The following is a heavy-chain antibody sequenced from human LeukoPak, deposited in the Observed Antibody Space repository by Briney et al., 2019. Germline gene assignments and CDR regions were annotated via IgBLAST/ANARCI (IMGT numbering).Heavy chain of an antibody. Sequence: GGSLRLSCAASGFTFSDYYMSWIRQAPGKGLEWVSYISSSGSTIYYADSVKGRFTISRDNAKNSLYLQMNSLRAEDTALYYCARNWNLYYYYYYMDVWGKGTTVTVSS. CDR1: GFTFSDYY. CDR2: ISSSGSTI. V-gene: IGHV3-11*01. J-gene: IGHJ6*03. D-gene: IGHD1-1*01. CDR3: ARNWNLYYYYYYMDV.